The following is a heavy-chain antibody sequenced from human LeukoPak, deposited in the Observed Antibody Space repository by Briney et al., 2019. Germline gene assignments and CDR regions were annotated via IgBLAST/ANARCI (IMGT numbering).Heavy chain of an antibody. CDR3: AKDIVYYGSGSYHGMDV. V-gene: IGHV3-23*01. CDR2: ISLSGSIT. CDR1: GFSFSAYT. Sequence: PGGSLRLSCEASGFSFSAYTMDWVRQAPGKGLEWISYISLSGSITYYADSVKGRFTISRDNSKNTLYLQMNSLRAEDTAVYYCAKDIVYYGSGSYHGMDVWGQGTTVTVSS. D-gene: IGHD3-10*01. J-gene: IGHJ6*02.